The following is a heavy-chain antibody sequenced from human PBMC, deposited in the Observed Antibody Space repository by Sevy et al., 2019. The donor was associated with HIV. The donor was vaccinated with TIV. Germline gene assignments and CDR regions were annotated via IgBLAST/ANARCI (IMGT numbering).Heavy chain of an antibody. Sequence: GGSLRLSCAASGFIFSSYAMSWVRQAPGKGLEWVSAISDSGGSTYYADSVKGRFTISRDNSKNTLYLQMNSLRAEDTAIYYCANPGKYSAYDYCGYWGQGTLVTVSS. J-gene: IGHJ4*02. CDR1: GFIFSSYA. CDR2: ISDSGGST. V-gene: IGHV3-23*01. D-gene: IGHD5-12*01. CDR3: ANPGKYSAYDYCGY.